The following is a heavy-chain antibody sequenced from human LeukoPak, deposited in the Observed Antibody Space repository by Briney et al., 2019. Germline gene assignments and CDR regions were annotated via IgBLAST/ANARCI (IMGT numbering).Heavy chain of an antibody. V-gene: IGHV3-23*01. J-gene: IGHJ4*02. CDR2: ISGSGSST. CDR3: AKDPQYQLLSYLDD. Sequence: GGSLRLSCAVSGFTFSSYAMSWVRQAPGKGLEWVSAISGSGSSTYYADSVKGRFTISRDNSKNTLYLQMNSLRAEDTAVYYCAKDPQYQLLSYLDDWGQGTLVTVSS. D-gene: IGHD2-2*01. CDR1: GFTFSSYA.